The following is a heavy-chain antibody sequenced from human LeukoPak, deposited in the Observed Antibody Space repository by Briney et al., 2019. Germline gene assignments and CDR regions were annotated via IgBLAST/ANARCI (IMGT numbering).Heavy chain of an antibody. CDR1: GFTFSSYS. D-gene: IGHD1-7*01. CDR2: ISSSSSTI. J-gene: IGHJ4*02. Sequence: GSLRPSCAASGFTFSSYSMNWVRQAPGKGLEWVSYISSSSSTIHYADSVKGRFTISRDNAKNSLYLQMNSLRAEDTAVYYCATAGNYRFDYWGQGTLVTVSS. V-gene: IGHV3-48*01. CDR3: ATAGNYRFDY.